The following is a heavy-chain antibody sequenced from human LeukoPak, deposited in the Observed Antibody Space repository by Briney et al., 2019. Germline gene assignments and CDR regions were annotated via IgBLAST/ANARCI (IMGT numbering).Heavy chain of an antibody. V-gene: IGHV3-43*02. CDR1: GFTLGAFA. J-gene: IGHJ6*02. CDR3: ATWAFYHSLDV. CDR2: IDKDGRST. Sequence: GGSLRLSCAASGFTLGAFAMHWVRQAPGKGLEWVSLIDKDGRSTYYADSVKGRFTISRDNSKSSLYLQMNSLRTEDTALYYCATWAFYHSLDVWGQGTTVTVSS. D-gene: IGHD1-26*01.